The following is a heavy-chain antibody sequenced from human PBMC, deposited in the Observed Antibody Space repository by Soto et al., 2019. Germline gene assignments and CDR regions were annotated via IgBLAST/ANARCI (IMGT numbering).Heavy chain of an antibody. V-gene: IGHV3-48*01. J-gene: IGHJ2*01. Sequence: GGSLRLSCAASGFTFITYSMSWVRQAPGKGLEWVSYISGSSSTIFYADSVKGRFTISRDNVKNSPYLQMNSLRAEDTAVYYCARGVPYSSSWYGWYLELWGRGTLVTVSS. CDR3: ARGVPYSSSWYGWYLEL. D-gene: IGHD6-13*01. CDR2: ISGSSSTI. CDR1: GFTFITYS.